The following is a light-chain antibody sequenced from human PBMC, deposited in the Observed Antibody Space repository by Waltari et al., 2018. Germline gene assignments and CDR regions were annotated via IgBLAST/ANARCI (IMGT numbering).Light chain of an antibody. Sequence: QSVLTQPPPASVTPGQRVTTSCSVRSYNIGRNTQNWYQQLPGTAPKLLIYRNNQRPSGVPDRFSGSKSGTSASLAISGLQSEDETDYYCAAWDDSLNGWVFGGGTKLTVL. CDR2: RNN. V-gene: IGLV1-44*01. CDR3: AAWDDSLNGWV. J-gene: IGLJ3*02. CDR1: SYNIGRNT.